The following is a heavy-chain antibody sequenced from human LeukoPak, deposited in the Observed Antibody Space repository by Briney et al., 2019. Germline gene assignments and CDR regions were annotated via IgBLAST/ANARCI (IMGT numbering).Heavy chain of an antibody. CDR3: AKDRDSSSWFDY. J-gene: IGHJ4*02. CDR1: GFTFSSYA. V-gene: IGHV3-23*01. Sequence: GGSLRLSCAASGFTFSSYAMSWVRQAPGKGLEWVSAISGSGGSTYYADSVKGRFTITRDNSKNTLYLQMNSLRAEDTAVYYCAKDRDSSSWFDYWGQGTLVTVSS. D-gene: IGHD6-13*01. CDR2: ISGSGGST.